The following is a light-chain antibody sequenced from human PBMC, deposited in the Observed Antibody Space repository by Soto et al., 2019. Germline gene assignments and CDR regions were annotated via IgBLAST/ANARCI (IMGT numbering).Light chain of an antibody. CDR3: RSFTTSHTYV. V-gene: IGLV2-11*01. J-gene: IGLJ1*01. CDR1: SVDVGAYDF. CDR2: VVS. Sequence: QSALTQPHSVSGSPGQSVTISCTGTSVDVGAYDFVSWYQQHPGKAPKLLIYVVSGRPSGVPHRFSGSKSGNAASLTISGLEAEDEADYYCRSFTTSHTYVFGTRTKLTVL.